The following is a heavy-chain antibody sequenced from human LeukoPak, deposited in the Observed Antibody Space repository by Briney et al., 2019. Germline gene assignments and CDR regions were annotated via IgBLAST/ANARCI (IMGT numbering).Heavy chain of an antibody. CDR1: GGSFSGYY. CDR2: INHSGST. CDR3: ARQARITMVRGVIAGYMDV. Sequence: SETLSLTCAVYGGSFSGYYWSWIRKPPGKGLEWIGEINHSGSTNYNPSLKSRVTIAVDTSKNQFSLKLSSVTAADTAVYYCARQARITMVRGVIAGYMDVWGKGTTVTISS. J-gene: IGHJ6*03. V-gene: IGHV4-34*01. D-gene: IGHD3-10*01.